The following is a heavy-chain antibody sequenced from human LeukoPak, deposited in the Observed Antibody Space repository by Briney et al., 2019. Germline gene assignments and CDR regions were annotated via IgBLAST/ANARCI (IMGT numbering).Heavy chain of an antibody. V-gene: IGHV3-33*01. Sequence: GRSLRLSCAASGFTFSTYGMHWVRQAPGKGLEWVAVIWYDGSNRNYADSVKGRFTISRDNSRSTLYLQMNSLRAEDTAIYYCVRNGIVGPTNAFDIWGHGTVVTVSS. CDR2: IWYDGSNR. CDR1: GFTFSTYG. CDR3: VRNGIVGPTNAFDI. D-gene: IGHD1-26*01. J-gene: IGHJ3*02.